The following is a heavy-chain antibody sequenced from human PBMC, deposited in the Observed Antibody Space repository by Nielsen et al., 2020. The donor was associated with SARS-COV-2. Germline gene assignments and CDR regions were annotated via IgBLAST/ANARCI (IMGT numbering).Heavy chain of an antibody. D-gene: IGHD6-19*01. CDR3: ARGYSSGWYVPFPPRYYFDY. V-gene: IGHV3-21*01. CDR2: ISSSSSYI. J-gene: IGHJ4*02. CDR1: GFTFGSYS. Sequence: GGSLRLSCAASGFTFGSYSMNWVRQAPGKGLEGVSSISSSSSYIYYADSVKGRFPIPRDNAKNSLYLQMNSLRAEDTAVYYCARGYSSGWYVPFPPRYYFDYWGQGTLVTVSS.